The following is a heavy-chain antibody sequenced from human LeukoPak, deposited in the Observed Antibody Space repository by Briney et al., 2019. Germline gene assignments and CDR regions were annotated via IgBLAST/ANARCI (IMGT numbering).Heavy chain of an antibody. D-gene: IGHD2-21*02. CDR3: ARDAGAMTY. V-gene: IGHV4-39*02. CDR1: GGSISGSSFY. CDR2: IYYGGTT. Sequence: APETLSLTCTVAGGSISGSSFYWGWLRQPPGKGLEWIGSIYYGGTTHYNASLKSRVTISVDTSKNQFSLKLTSLTAADTAVYFCARDAGAMTYWGQGTLVTVSS. J-gene: IGHJ4*02.